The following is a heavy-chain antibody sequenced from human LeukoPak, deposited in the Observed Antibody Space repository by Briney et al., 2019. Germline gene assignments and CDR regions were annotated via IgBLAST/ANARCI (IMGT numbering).Heavy chain of an antibody. CDR1: GASVSTTRYY. Sequence: SETLSLTCKVSGASVSTTRYYWTWIRQPAGKGLEWIGRIFNTGPANYNPAFKSRVTISLDTSKNEFSRNLNSVTAADTAVYFCAASWNDERCFDPWGQGTLVIVSS. V-gene: IGHV4-61*10. J-gene: IGHJ5*02. CDR2: IFNTGPA. D-gene: IGHD1-1*01. CDR3: AASWNDERCFDP.